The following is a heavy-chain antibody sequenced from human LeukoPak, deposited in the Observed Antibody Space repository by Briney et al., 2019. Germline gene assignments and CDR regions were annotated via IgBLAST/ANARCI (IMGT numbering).Heavy chain of an antibody. CDR1: GFTFSNSW. CDR3: ARHNKIFGVVSYFDY. Sequence: GGSLRLSCAASGFTFSNSWMGWVRQAPGKGLEWVANIKEDGSEKYYVDSVKGRFTISTDSAKNSLFLQMNSLRAEDTAVYYCARHNKIFGVVSYFDYWGQGTLVTVSS. J-gene: IGHJ4*02. CDR2: IKEDGSEK. V-gene: IGHV3-7*05. D-gene: IGHD3-3*01.